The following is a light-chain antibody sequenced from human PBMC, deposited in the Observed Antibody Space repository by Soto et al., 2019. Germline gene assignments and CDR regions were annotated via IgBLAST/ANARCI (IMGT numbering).Light chain of an antibody. J-gene: IGKJ2*01. V-gene: IGKV1-5*03. CDR1: QSISGF. CDR3: QQYKYSPT. Sequence: DIQMTQSPSTLSASVGDRVTITCQASQSISGFLAWYQHKPGRAPKLLIYTASTLASGLPSRFSGSASETEFTLTISSLQPDDFATYYCQQYKYSPTFGQGTKLEIK. CDR2: TAS.